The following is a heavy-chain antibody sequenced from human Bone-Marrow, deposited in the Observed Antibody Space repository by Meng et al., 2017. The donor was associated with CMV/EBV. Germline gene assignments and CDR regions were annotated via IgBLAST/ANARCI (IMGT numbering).Heavy chain of an antibody. V-gene: IGHV1-18*01. CDR1: GYTFTSYD. CDR2: ISAYNGNT. Sequence: ASVKVSCKASGYTFTSYDINWVRQATGQGLEWMGWISAYNGNTNYAQKLQGRVTMTTDTSTSTAYMELRSLRSDDTAVYYCARAQVPAAPGDYWGQGTLVTVSS. CDR3: ARAQVPAAPGDY. J-gene: IGHJ4*02. D-gene: IGHD2-2*01.